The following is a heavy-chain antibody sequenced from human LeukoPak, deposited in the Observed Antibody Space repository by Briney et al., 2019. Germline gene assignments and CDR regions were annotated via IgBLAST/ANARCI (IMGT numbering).Heavy chain of an antibody. J-gene: IGHJ6*03. Sequence: ASVKVSCKASGYTFTSYGISWVRQAPGQGLEWMGWISAYNGNTNYAQKLQGRVTMTTDTSTSTAYMELRSLRSDDTAVYYCARAKQQLVPRYYYMDVWGKGTTVTVSS. CDR2: ISAYNGNT. CDR1: GYTFTSYG. CDR3: ARAKQQLVPRYYYMDV. D-gene: IGHD6-13*01. V-gene: IGHV1-18*01.